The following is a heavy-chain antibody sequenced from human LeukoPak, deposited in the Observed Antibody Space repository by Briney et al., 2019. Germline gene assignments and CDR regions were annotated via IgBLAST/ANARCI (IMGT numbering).Heavy chain of an antibody. CDR2: IYYSGST. CDR1: GGSISSYY. J-gene: IGHJ4*02. D-gene: IGHD3-10*01. Sequence: SETLSLTCTVSGGSISSYYWSWIRQPPGKGLEWIGYIYYSGSTNYNPSLKSRVTISVDTSKNQFSLKVTSVTAADTAVYYCARHYSYYGSGTYFDSWGQGTLVTVSS. CDR3: ARHYSYYGSGTYFDS. V-gene: IGHV4-59*01.